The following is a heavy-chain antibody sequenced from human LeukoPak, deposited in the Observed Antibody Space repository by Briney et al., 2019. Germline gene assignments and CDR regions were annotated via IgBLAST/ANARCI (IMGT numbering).Heavy chain of an antibody. CDR1: GFTVSSNY. CDR3: ARGGAARSAGH. Sequence: GGSLRLSCAASGFTVSSNYVSWVRQAPGKGLEWVSVIYSGGDTYYADSGKGRFTLSRDNSKNLLYLQMNSLRAEDTAVYYCARGGAARSAGHWGQGTLVTVSS. D-gene: IGHD6-6*01. V-gene: IGHV3-53*01. J-gene: IGHJ4*02. CDR2: IYSGGDT.